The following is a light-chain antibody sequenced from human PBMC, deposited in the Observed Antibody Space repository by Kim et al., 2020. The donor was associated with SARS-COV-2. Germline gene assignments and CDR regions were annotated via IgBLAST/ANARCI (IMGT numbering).Light chain of an antibody. CDR1: SSDVGSYNH. Sequence: QSALTQPASVSGSPGQSITISCTGTSSDVGSYNHVSWYQQHPGKAPKLIIYDVSNRPSGVSNRFSGSKSGNTASLTISGLQAEDEADYYCNSYSSSNTLFYVFGTGTKVTVL. V-gene: IGLV2-14*03. CDR3: NSYSSSNTLFYV. CDR2: DVS. J-gene: IGLJ1*01.